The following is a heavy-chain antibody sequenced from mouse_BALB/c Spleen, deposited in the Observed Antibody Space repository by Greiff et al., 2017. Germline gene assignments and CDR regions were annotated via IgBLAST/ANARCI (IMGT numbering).Heavy chain of an antibody. J-gene: IGHJ2*01. V-gene: IGHV5-17*02. CDR3: ARGEVRPHFDY. CDR1: GFTFSSFG. Sequence: EVQGVESGGGLVQPGGSRKLSCAASGFTFSSFGMHWVRQAPEKGLEWVAYISSGSSTIYYADTVKGRFTISRDNPKNTLFLQMTSLRSEDTAMYYCARGEVRPHFDYWGQGTTLTVSS. CDR2: ISSGSSTI. D-gene: IGHD2-14*01.